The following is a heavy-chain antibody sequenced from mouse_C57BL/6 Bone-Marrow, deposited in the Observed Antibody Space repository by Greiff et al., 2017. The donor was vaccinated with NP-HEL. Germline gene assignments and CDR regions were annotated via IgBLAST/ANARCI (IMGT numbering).Heavy chain of an antibody. D-gene: IGHD1-1*01. CDR2: ISSGGSYT. Sequence: EVQVVESGGDLVKPGGSLKLSCAASGFTFSSYGMSWVRQTPDKRLEWVATISSGGSYTYYPDSVKGRFTISRDNAKNTLYLQMSSLKSEDTAMYYCATLRFAMDYWGQGTSVTVSS. V-gene: IGHV5-6*01. J-gene: IGHJ4*01. CDR1: GFTFSSYG. CDR3: ATLRFAMDY.